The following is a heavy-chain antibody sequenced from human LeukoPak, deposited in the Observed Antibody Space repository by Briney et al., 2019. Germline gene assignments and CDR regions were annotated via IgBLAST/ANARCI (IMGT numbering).Heavy chain of an antibody. CDR1: GGSISSGSYY. D-gene: IGHD4-17*01. CDR2: IYYSGST. J-gene: IGHJ4*02. Sequence: SETLSLTCTVSGGSISSGSYYWGWIRQPPGKGLEWIGSIYYSGSTYYNPSLKSRVTISVDTSKNQFSLKLSSVTAADTAVYYCARGHGDYDYWGQGTLVTVSS. CDR3: ARGHGDYDY. V-gene: IGHV4-39*07.